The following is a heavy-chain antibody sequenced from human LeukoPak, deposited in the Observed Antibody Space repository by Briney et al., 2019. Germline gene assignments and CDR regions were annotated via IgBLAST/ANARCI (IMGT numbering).Heavy chain of an antibody. V-gene: IGHV3-30-3*01. CDR1: GFTFSSYA. CDR3: ARDAMAITMIVIPGAFDI. J-gene: IGHJ3*02. D-gene: IGHD3-22*01. Sequence: GGSLRLSYAASGFTFSSYAMHWVRQAPGKGLEWVAVISYDGSNKYYADSVKGRFTISRDNSKNTLYLQMNSLRAEDTAVYYCARDAMAITMIVIPGAFDIWGQGTMVTVSS. CDR2: ISYDGSNK.